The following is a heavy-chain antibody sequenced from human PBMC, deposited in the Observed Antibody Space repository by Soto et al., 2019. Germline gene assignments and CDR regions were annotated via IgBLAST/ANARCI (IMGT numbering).Heavy chain of an antibody. Sequence: QVQLVQSGAEVKEPGASVKVSCKTSGYTFTTYGISWVRQAPGQGLEWMGWISAYNGDTKYAQNLQGRVTMTTDTATSTAYMELRSLRSDDTAVYYCVRDDCVGTYCYVSNWGQGTLVTV. J-gene: IGHJ4*02. V-gene: IGHV1-18*01. D-gene: IGHD2-2*01. CDR3: VRDDCVGTYCYVSN. CDR1: GYTFTTYG. CDR2: ISAYNGDT.